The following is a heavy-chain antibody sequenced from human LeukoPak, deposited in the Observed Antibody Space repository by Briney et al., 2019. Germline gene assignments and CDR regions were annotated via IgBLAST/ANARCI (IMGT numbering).Heavy chain of an antibody. CDR2: IYYSGST. V-gene: IGHV4-31*03. CDR1: GGSISSGGYY. Sequence: SQTLSLTCTVSGGSISSGGYYWSWIRQHPGKGLEWIGYIYYSGSTYYNPSLKSRVTISVDTSKNQFSLKLSSVTAADTAVYYCARVRWFGEFVFDYWGQGTLVTASS. CDR3: ARVRWFGEFVFDY. J-gene: IGHJ4*02. D-gene: IGHD3-10*01.